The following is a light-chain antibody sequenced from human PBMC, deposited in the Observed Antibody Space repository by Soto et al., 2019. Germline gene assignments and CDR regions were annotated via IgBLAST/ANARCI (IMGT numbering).Light chain of an antibody. CDR2: GVT. CDR1: SSDVGAYYS. Sequence: QSALTQPASVSGSPGPSITISCTGTSSDVGAYYSVSWYQHHPGKAPKHIIYGVTNRPSGVSNRFSGSKSGNTASLTISGLQAEDEADYHCSSYTSGSSHSVFGTGTKVTVL. CDR3: SSYTSGSSHSV. J-gene: IGLJ1*01. V-gene: IGLV2-14*01.